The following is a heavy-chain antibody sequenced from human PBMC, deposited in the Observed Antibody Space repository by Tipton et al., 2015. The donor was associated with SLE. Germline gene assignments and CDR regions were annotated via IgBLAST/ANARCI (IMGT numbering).Heavy chain of an antibody. V-gene: IGHV4-59*01. CDR1: GGSINSYY. CDR3: AGGDYGAFRI. CDR2: IHSSGST. J-gene: IGHJ3*02. D-gene: IGHD4-17*01. Sequence: TLSLTCTVSGGSINSYYWSWIRQPPGKGLEWIGYIHSSGSTNYNSSLESRVTISIDTSRNQFSLKLTSVTAAGTALYFCAGGDYGAFRIWGQGTMVTVSS.